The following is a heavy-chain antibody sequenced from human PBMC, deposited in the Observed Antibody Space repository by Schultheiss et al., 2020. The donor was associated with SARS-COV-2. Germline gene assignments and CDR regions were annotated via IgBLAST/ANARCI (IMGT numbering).Heavy chain of an antibody. CDR3: AKIEGWELLRIDY. D-gene: IGHD1-26*01. J-gene: IGHJ4*02. V-gene: IGHV3-23*01. CDR1: GFTFDDYA. Sequence: GESLKISCAASGFTFDDYAMHWVRQAPGKGLEWVSAISSNGGSTYYADSVKGRFTISRDNSKNTLYLQMNSLRAEDTAVYYCAKIEGWELLRIDYWGQGTLVTVSS. CDR2: ISSNGGST.